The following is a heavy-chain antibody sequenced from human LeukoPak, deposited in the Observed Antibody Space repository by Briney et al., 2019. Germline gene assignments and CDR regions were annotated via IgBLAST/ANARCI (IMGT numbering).Heavy chain of an antibody. CDR3: ARVEMAIIFFDY. Sequence: SETLSLTCTVSGYSISSGYYWGWIRQPPGKGLEWIGSIYHSGSTYYNPSLKSRVTISVDTSKNQFSLKLSSVTAADTAVYYCARVEMAIIFFDYWGQGTLVTVSS. CDR2: IYHSGST. D-gene: IGHD5-24*01. CDR1: GYSISSGYY. J-gene: IGHJ4*02. V-gene: IGHV4-38-2*02.